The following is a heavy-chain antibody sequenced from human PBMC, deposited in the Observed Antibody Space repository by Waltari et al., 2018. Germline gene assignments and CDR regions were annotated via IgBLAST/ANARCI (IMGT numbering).Heavy chain of an antibody. CDR2: VIPSLRMA. V-gene: IGHV1-69*02. CDR3: ARCCSDGSVSLRDYYGMDV. Sequence: VSGQGLELRGRVIPSLRMANDAQNFQGSVTITADEPTSSAYLELNSLRSEDTAVYYCARCCSDGSVSLRDYYGMDVWGQGTVVTVSS. J-gene: IGHJ6*02. D-gene: IGHD3-10*01.